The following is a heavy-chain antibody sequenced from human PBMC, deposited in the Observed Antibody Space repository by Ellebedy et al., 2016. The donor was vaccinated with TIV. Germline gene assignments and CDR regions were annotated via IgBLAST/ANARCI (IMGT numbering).Heavy chain of an antibody. Sequence: ESLKISCAASGFTFRSYDMHRVRQATGKGLEWVSAIGTAGDTYYPGSVKGRFTISRENAKNSLYLQMNSLRAEDTAVYYCARVRFGDTAVDYWGQGTLVTVSS. V-gene: IGHV3-13*01. J-gene: IGHJ4*02. CDR1: GFTFRSYD. D-gene: IGHD5-18*01. CDR3: ARVRFGDTAVDY. CDR2: IGTAGDT.